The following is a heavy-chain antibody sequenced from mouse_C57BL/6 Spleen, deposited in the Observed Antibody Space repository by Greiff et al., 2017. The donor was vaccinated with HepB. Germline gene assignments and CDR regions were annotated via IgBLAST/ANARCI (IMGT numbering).Heavy chain of an antibody. Sequence: EVQWVESGGGLVQPGGSMKLSCAASGFTFSDAWMDWVRQSPEKGLEWVAEIRNKANNHATYYAESVKGRFTISRDDSKSSVYLQMNSLRAEDTGIYYCVLGRYYYAMDYWGQGTSVTVSS. V-gene: IGHV6-6*01. D-gene: IGHD4-1*01. CDR1: GFTFSDAW. J-gene: IGHJ4*01. CDR2: IRNKANNHAT. CDR3: VLGRYYYAMDY.